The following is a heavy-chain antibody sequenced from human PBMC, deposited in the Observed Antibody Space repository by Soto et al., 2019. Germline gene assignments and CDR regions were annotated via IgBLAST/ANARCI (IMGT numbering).Heavy chain of an antibody. CDR3: ATTTVVNDAFDI. J-gene: IGHJ3*02. V-gene: IGHV1-18*01. D-gene: IGHD4-17*01. CDR2: ISAYNGNT. Sequence: ASVKVSCKASGYTFTIYGIIWVRQAPGQGLEWMGWISAYNGNTNYAQKLQGRVTMTTDTSTSTAYMELRSLRSDDTAVYYCATTTVVNDAFDIWGQGTMVTVSS. CDR1: GYTFTIYG.